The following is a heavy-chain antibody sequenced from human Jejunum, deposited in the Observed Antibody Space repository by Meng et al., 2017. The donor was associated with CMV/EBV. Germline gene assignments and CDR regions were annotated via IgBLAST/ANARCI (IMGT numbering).Heavy chain of an antibody. J-gene: IGHJ4*02. D-gene: IGHD2-15*01. V-gene: IGHV3-74*01. Sequence: SHWMHWGRQAPGKGLVWVSRIDGDGSYTNYADSVKGRFTISRDNAKSTLFLEMNSLRVEDTAVYYCARDAAYCDGGGCYSAYYFDYWGQGALVTVS. CDR3: ARDAAYCDGGGCYSAYYFDY. CDR2: IDGDGSYT. CDR1: SHW.